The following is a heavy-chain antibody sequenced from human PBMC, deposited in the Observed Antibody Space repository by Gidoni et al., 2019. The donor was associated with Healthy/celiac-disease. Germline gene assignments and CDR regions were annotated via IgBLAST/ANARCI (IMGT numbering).Heavy chain of an antibody. V-gene: IGHV3-30*18. CDR3: ANDQGISQYYFDY. Sequence: QVQLVESGGGVVQPGRSLRLPCAASGFTFSSYGMHWVRQAPGKGLEWVAVISYDGSNKYYADSVKGRFTISRDNSKNTLYLQMNSLRAEDTAVYYCANDQGISQYYFDYWGQGTLVTVSS. CDR1: GFTFSSYG. J-gene: IGHJ4*02. CDR2: ISYDGSNK.